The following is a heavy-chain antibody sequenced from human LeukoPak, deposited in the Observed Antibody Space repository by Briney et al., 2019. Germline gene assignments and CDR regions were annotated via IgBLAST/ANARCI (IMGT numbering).Heavy chain of an antibody. Sequence: GGSLRLSCAASEFTFSNYAMSWVRQAPGKGLEWVSVISGSGVATDYADSVKGRFTISRDNSKNTLFLQMNSLRAEDTAVYYCAKDPQPSVRMLRGTMDVWGQGTTVTVSS. V-gene: IGHV3-23*01. J-gene: IGHJ6*02. CDR3: AKDPQPSVRMLRGTMDV. CDR1: EFTFSNYA. D-gene: IGHD3-10*01. CDR2: ISGSGVAT.